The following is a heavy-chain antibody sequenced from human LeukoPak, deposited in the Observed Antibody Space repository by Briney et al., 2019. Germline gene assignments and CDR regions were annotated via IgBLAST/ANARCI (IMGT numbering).Heavy chain of an antibody. D-gene: IGHD1-26*01. CDR2: IKTDGSIT. CDR3: ARDRGYSGYVMDV. CDR1: GFSFSVYW. J-gene: IGHJ6*04. V-gene: IGHV3-74*01. Sequence: GGSLTLSCASSGFSFSVYWMHWVRQAPGKGPVGVSRIKTDGSITDYAGFVKGRLTISRDNANNSLYLQMNSLRAEDTAVYYCARDRGYSGYVMDVWGKGTTVTISS.